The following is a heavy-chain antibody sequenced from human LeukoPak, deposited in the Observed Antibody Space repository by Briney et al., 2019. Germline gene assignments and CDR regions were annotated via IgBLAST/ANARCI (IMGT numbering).Heavy chain of an antibody. D-gene: IGHD1-26*01. V-gene: IGHV1-18*01. Sequence: GASVKVSCKASGYTFTSYGIRWVRQAPGQGLEWMGWISAHNGDTNYAQKFQGRVSMTTDTSTSTGYMELRSLTSDDTAVYYCARDLKRTVGATTTSDYWGQGTLSPSPQ. CDR2: ISAHNGDT. CDR3: ARDLKRTVGATTTSDY. J-gene: IGHJ4*02. CDR1: GYTFTSYG.